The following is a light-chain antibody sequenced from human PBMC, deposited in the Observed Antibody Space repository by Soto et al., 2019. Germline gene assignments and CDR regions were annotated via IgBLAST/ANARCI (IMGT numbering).Light chain of an antibody. CDR1: SSDVGGYDS. CDR2: EVY. Sequence: QSALTQPPSASGSPGQSVTISCTGASSDVGGYDSVSWYQQHPGKAPKLMIYEVYKRPSGVPDRFSGSKSGNTASLAISGLRSEDEADYCCAAWDDSLSAWVFGGGTQLTVL. V-gene: IGLV2-8*01. CDR3: AAWDDSLSAWV. J-gene: IGLJ3*02.